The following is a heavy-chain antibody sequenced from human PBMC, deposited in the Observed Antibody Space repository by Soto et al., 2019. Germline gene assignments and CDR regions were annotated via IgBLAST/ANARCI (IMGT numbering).Heavy chain of an antibody. CDR3: AAGDCSGGSCYRRPIHYYYYYGMDV. V-gene: IGHV1-69*01. J-gene: IGHJ6*02. D-gene: IGHD2-15*01. Sequence: QVQLVQSGAEVKKPGSSVKVSCKASGGTFSSYAISWVRQAPGQGLEWMGGIIPIFGTANYAQKFQGRVTITADESTSTAYTELSSLRSEDTAVYYCAAGDCSGGSCYRRPIHYYYYYGMDVWGQGTTVTVSS. CDR1: GGTFSSYA. CDR2: IIPIFGTA.